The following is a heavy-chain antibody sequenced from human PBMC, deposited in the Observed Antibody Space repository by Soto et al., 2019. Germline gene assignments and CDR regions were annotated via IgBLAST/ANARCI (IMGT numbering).Heavy chain of an antibody. D-gene: IGHD6-6*01. CDR3: ARGRIAARPRGDWFDP. CDR1: GGSISSSSYY. J-gene: IGHJ5*02. Sequence: SETLSLTCTVSGGSISSSSYYWGWIRQPPGKGLEWIGSIYYSGSTYYNPSLKSRVTISVDTSKNQFSLKLSSVTAADTAVYYCARGRIAARPRGDWFDPWGQGTLVTVSS. V-gene: IGHV4-39*01. CDR2: IYYSGST.